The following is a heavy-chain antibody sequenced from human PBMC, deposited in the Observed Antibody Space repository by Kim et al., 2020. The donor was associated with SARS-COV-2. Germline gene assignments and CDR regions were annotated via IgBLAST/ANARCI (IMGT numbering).Heavy chain of an antibody. V-gene: IGHV3-66*01. D-gene: IGHD3-22*01. CDR3: ARDPEDNYYDSSGYSAL. Sequence: VKGRFTISRDNSKNTLYLQMNSLRAEDTAVYYCARDPEDNYYDSSGYSALWGQGTLVTVSS. J-gene: IGHJ4*02.